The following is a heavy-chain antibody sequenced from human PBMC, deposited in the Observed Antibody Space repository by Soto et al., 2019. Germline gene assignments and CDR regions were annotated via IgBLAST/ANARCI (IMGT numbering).Heavy chain of an antibody. CDR2: ISSSSSYI. V-gene: IGHV3-21*01. CDR3: ARVAYCGGDCYTGHDAFDI. J-gene: IGHJ3*02. Sequence: LRLSCAASGFTFSSYSMNWVRQAPGKGLEWVSSISSSSSYIYYADSVKGRFTISRDNAKNSLYLQMNSLRAEDTAVYYCARVAYCGGDCYTGHDAFDIWGQGTMVTVSS. CDR1: GFTFSSYS. D-gene: IGHD2-21*02.